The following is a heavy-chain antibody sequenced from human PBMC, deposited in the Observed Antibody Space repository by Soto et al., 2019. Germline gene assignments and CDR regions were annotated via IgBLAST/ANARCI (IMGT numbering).Heavy chain of an antibody. Sequence: PGGPLRLSCAASGFTFSGSAMHWVRQASGKGLEWVGRIRSKANSYATAYAASVKGRFTISRDDSKNTAYLQMNSLKTEDTAVYYCTRATGYSYGDYYYYYGMDVWGQGTTVTVSS. CDR1: GFTFSGSA. CDR2: IRSKANSYAT. D-gene: IGHD5-18*01. V-gene: IGHV3-73*01. CDR3: TRATGYSYGDYYYYYGMDV. J-gene: IGHJ6*02.